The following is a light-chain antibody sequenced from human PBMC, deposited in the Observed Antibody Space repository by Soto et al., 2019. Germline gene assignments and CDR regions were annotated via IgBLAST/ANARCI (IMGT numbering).Light chain of an antibody. V-gene: IGLV2-14*01. CDR2: EVS. J-gene: IGLJ1*01. CDR3: CSYTSSTNYV. CDR1: SSDVGGYDY. Sequence: QSALTQPASVSGSPGQSITISCTGTSSDVGGYDYVSWYQQHPGKAPKFMIYEVSNRPSGISDRFSGSKSGNTASLTISGLQAEDEADYYCCSYTSSTNYVFGTGTKLTVL.